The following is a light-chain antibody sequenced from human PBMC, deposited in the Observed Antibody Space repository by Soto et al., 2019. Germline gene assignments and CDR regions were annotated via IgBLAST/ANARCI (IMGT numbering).Light chain of an antibody. J-gene: IGKJ4*01. CDR1: QSINKH. CDR3: QQRSNWPPVT. Sequence: EIVLTQSPATLSLSPGERATLSCRASQSINKHLAWYRQKPGQAPRLLMYDASNKATGIPARFSGSGSGTDFTLTNSSLEPEDFGVYYCQQRSNWPPVTFGGGTKVEIK. V-gene: IGKV3-11*01. CDR2: DAS.